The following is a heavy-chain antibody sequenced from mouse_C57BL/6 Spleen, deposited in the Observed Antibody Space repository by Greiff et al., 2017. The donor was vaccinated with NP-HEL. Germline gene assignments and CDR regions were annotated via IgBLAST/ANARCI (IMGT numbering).Heavy chain of an antibody. V-gene: IGHV7-3*01. D-gene: IGHD4-1*01. CDR3: ARSLTGDY. J-gene: IGHJ2*01. CDR1: GFTFTDYY. CDR2: IRNKANGYTT. Sequence: EVQLQQSGGGLVQPGGSLSLSCAASGFTFTDYYMSWVRQPPGKALEWLGFIRNKANGYTTEYSASVKGRFTISRDNSQSILYLQMNALRAEDSATYYCARSLTGDYWGKGTTLTVSS.